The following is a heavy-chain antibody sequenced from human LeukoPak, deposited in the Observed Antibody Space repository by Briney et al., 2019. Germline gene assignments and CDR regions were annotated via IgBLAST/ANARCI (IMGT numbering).Heavy chain of an antibody. CDR3: ASRSRGYPYGMDV. J-gene: IGHJ6*02. CDR2: IYPGDSDT. CDR1: GYSFTTYW. Sequence: GESLKISCKGSGYSFTTYWIGWVRQMPGKGLEWMGIIYPGDSDTRYSPSFQGQVTISADKSISTAYLQWSSLKASDTAMYYCASRSRGYPYGMDVWGQGSTVTVSS. V-gene: IGHV5-51*01. D-gene: IGHD1-1*01.